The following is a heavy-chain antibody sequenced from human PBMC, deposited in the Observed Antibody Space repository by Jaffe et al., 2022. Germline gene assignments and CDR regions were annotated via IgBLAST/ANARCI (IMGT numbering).Heavy chain of an antibody. CDR1: GGTFSSYT. Sequence: QVQLVQSGAEVKKPGSSVKVSCKASGGTFSSYTISWVRQAPGQGLEWMGRIIPILGIANYAQKFQGRVTITADKSTSTAYMELSSLRSEDTAVYYCARLALWFGEFHDAFDIWGQGTMVTVSS. J-gene: IGHJ3*02. CDR2: IIPILGIA. V-gene: IGHV1-69*02. D-gene: IGHD3-10*01. CDR3: ARLALWFGEFHDAFDI.